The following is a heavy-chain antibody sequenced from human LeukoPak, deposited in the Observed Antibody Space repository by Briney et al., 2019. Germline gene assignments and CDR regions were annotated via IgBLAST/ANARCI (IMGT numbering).Heavy chain of an antibody. Sequence: GGSLRLSCAASGFTFSSYSMNWVRQAPAKGLEWVSSISSSSSYIYYADSVKGRFTISRDNAKNSLNLQMNSLRAEDTAVYYFARGALGGLYYCYMDVWGKGPTVTVSS. V-gene: IGHV3-21*01. D-gene: IGHD4-23*01. CDR1: GFTFSSYS. CDR3: ARGALGGLYYCYMDV. CDR2: ISSSSSYI. J-gene: IGHJ6*03.